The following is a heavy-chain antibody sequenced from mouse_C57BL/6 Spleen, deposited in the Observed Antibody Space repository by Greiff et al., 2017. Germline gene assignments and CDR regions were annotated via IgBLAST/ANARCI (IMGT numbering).Heavy chain of an antibody. V-gene: IGHV1-26*01. CDR3: ASLMVTFDY. J-gene: IGHJ2*01. D-gene: IGHD2-1*01. CDR1: GYTFTDYY. CDR2: INPNNGGT. Sequence: EVQLQQSGPELVKPGASVKISCKASGYTFTDYYMNWVKQSPGKSLEWIGDINPNNGGTSYNQKFKGKATLTVDKSSSTAYMELRSLTSEDSAVYYCASLMVTFDYWGQGTTLTVSS.